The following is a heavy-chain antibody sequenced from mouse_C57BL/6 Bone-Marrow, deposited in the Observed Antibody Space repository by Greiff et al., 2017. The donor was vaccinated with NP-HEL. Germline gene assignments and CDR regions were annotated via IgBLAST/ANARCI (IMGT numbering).Heavy chain of an antibody. CDR1: GFTFSSYG. CDR2: ISSGGSYT. V-gene: IGHV5-6*01. D-gene: IGHD1-1*01. CDR3: ARHRGYSSYVHWYFDV. Sequence: EVQLLESGADLVKPGGSLKLSCAASGFTFSSYGMSWVRQTPDKRLEWVATISSGGSYTYYPDSVKGRFTISRDNAKNTLYLQMSSLKSEDTAMYYCARHRGYSSYVHWYFDVWGTGTTVTVSA. J-gene: IGHJ1*03.